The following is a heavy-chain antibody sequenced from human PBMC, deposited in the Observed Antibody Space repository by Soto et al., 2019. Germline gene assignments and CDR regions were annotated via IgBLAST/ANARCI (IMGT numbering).Heavy chain of an antibody. J-gene: IGHJ4*02. D-gene: IGHD4-17*01. CDR1: GDSIISGNW. CDR3: AREPNYGGNAGYFDS. CDR2: IYHSGST. V-gene: IGHV4-4*02. Sequence: QVQLQESGPGLVKPSGTLSLTCSVSGDSIISGNWWTWVRQPPGKGLEWIGEIYHSGSTNYSPSLKSRVTISVDKSKNQFSLKLTSVTAADTAVYYCAREPNYGGNAGYFDSWGQGTLVTVST.